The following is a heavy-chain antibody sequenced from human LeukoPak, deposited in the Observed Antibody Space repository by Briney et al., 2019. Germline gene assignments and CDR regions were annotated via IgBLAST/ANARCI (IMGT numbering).Heavy chain of an antibody. Sequence: GGSLRLSCAASGFTFSSYGMHWVRQAPGKGLEWVAVIWYDGSNKYYADSVKGRFTISRDNSKNTLYLQMNCLRAEDTAVYYCARDVGSSDTFDYWGQGTLVTVSS. V-gene: IGHV3-33*01. D-gene: IGHD3-10*01. CDR2: IWYDGSNK. J-gene: IGHJ4*02. CDR1: GFTFSSYG. CDR3: ARDVGSSDTFDY.